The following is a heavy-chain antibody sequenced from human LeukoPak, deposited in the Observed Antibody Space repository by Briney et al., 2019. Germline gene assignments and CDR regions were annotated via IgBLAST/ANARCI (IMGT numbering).Heavy chain of an antibody. CDR2: IRGSGDST. CDR1: GFTFSSFA. J-gene: IGHJ5*02. CDR3: AKLLGEGS. Sequence: PGGSLRLSCAASGFTFSSFAMSWVRQAPGKGLEWVSAIRGSGDSTYYADSVKGRFTISRDNSKNTLDLQMNSLRAEDTAVYYCAKLLGEGSLGQGTLVTVSS. D-gene: IGHD3-10*02. V-gene: IGHV3-23*01.